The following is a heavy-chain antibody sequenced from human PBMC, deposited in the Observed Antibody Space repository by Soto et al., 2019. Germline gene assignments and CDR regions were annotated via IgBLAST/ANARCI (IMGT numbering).Heavy chain of an antibody. V-gene: IGHV4-30-4*01. Sequence: QVQLQESGPGLVKPSQTLSLTCTVSGGSISSGDYYWSWIRQPPGKGLEWIGYIYYSGSTYYNPSLKSRVTISVDTSKNQFSLKLSSVTAADTAVYYCARVEVVAANPSPAEYFQHWGQGTLVTASS. CDR2: IYYSGST. CDR3: ARVEVVAANPSPAEYFQH. CDR1: GGSISSGDYY. D-gene: IGHD2-15*01. J-gene: IGHJ1*01.